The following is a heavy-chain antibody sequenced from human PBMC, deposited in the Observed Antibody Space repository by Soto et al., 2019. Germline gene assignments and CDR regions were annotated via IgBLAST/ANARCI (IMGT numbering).Heavy chain of an antibody. CDR3: ARHAAFYDSSGYPLYYFDY. Sequence: QLLESGPGLVKPSETLSLTCTVSGGSISSSSYYWGWIRQPPGKGLEWIGSIYYSGSTYYNPSLKSRVTISVDTSKNQFSLKLSSVTAADTAVYYCARHAAFYDSSGYPLYYFDYWGQGTLVTVSS. CDR2: IYYSGST. J-gene: IGHJ4*02. D-gene: IGHD3-22*01. V-gene: IGHV4-39*01. CDR1: GGSISSSSYY.